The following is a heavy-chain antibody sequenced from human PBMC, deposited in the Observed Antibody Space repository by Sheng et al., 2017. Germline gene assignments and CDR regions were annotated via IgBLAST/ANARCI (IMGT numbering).Heavy chain of an antibody. CDR2: IYYSGST. Sequence: QLQLQESGPGAGEAFGDTVPHLHCLWCSISSSSYYWGWIRQPPGKGLEWIGSIYYSGSTYYNPSLKSRVTISVDTSKNQFSLKLSSVTAADTAVYYCARHAFSHPPGYYFDYWAREPWSPSPQ. V-gene: IGHV4-39*01. J-gene: IGHJ4*02. CDR1: CSISSSSYY. CDR3: ARHAFSHPPGYYFDY.